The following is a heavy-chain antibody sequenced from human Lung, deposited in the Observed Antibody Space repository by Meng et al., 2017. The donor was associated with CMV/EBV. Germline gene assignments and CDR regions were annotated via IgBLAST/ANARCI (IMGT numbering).Heavy chain of an antibody. CDR1: GDTFSRHG. Sequence: QGQLFPAGSDVKKPGTSVKVSCETSGDTFSRHGINWGRQAAGQGLEWMGWIRDNNDNIKYAQKFQGRVTMTSDTSTQTVYMELRNLTSDDTAVYYCARYPPEVALEYFQYWGQGTLVTVSS. D-gene: IGHD2-15*01. V-gene: IGHV1-18*01. J-gene: IGHJ1*01. CDR2: IRDNNDNI. CDR3: ARYPPEVALEYFQY.